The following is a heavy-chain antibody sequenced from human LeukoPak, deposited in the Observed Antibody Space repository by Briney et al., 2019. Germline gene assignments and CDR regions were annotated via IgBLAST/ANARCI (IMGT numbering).Heavy chain of an antibody. Sequence: SQTLSLTCAISGDTVSSNSAAWNWIRQSPSRGLEWLGRTYYRSKWYNDYAVSVKSRITINPDTSKNQFSLQLNSVTPEDTAVYYCARGERGYSYGYGGYYYYYYMDVWGKGTTVTISS. J-gene: IGHJ6*03. CDR1: GDTVSSNSAA. V-gene: IGHV6-1*01. D-gene: IGHD5-18*01. CDR2: TYYRSKWYN. CDR3: ARGERGYSYGYGGYYYYYYMDV.